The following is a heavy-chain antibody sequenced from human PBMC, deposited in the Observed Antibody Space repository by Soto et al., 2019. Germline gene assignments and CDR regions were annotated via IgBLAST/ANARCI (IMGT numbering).Heavy chain of an antibody. CDR1: GGSISSGGYY. D-gene: IGHD6-13*01. Sequence: QVQLQESGPGLVKPSQTLSLTCTVSGGSISSGGYYWSWIRQHPGKGLEWIGYIYYSGSTYYNPSLKSRVTIPVDPSKNQFSLKLSSVTAADTAVYYCASGYRRDYDAFDIWGQGTMVTVSS. CDR3: ASGYRRDYDAFDI. CDR2: IYYSGST. J-gene: IGHJ3*02. V-gene: IGHV4-31*03.